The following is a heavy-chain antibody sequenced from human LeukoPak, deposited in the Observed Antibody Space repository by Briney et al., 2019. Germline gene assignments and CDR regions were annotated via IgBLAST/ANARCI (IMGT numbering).Heavy chain of an antibody. J-gene: IGHJ4*02. CDR1: GYSSTDYY. CDR3: ATWLSGPPVATIDYDY. V-gene: IGHV1-69-2*01. CDR2: VDPEDGET. Sequence: ASVKISCKVSGYSSTDYYMHWVQQAPGKGLEWMGLVDPEDGETMYAEKFQGRVTITADTSTDTAYMELCSLRSEDTAVYYCATWLSGPPVATIDYDYWGQGTLVTVSS. D-gene: IGHD5-12*01.